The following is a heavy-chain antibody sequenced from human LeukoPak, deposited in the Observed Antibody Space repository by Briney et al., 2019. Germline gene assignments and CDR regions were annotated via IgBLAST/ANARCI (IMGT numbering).Heavy chain of an antibody. J-gene: IGHJ6*02. CDR2: ISSSSSYI. V-gene: IGHV3-21*01. CDR1: GFTFSSYS. Sequence: NPGGSLRLSCAASGFTFSSYSMNWVRQAPGKGLEWVSSISSSSSYIYYADSVKGRFTISRDNAKNSLYLQMNSLRAEDTAVYYCARDYYGSGSYYGDYYYGMDVWGQGTTVAVSS. CDR3: ARDYYGSGSYYGDYYYGMDV. D-gene: IGHD3-10*01.